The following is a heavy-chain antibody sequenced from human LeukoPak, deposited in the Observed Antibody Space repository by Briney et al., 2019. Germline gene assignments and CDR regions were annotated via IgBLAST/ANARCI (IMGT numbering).Heavy chain of an antibody. CDR1: GGSISSYY. CDR2: IYYSGST. J-gene: IGHJ4*02. D-gene: IGHD3-22*01. Sequence: SETLSLTCTVSGGSISSYYWSWIRQPPGKGLEWIACIYYSGSTNYNPSLKSRVTISVDTSKNQFSLKLSSVTAADTAVYFCARHAYKYDRSFDYWGQGTLVTVSS. V-gene: IGHV4-59*08. CDR3: ARHAYKYDRSFDY.